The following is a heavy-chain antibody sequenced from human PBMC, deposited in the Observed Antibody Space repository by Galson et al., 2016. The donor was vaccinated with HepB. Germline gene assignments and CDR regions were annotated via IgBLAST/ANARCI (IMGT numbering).Heavy chain of an antibody. V-gene: IGHV3-48*02. CDR2: IGTSSSNI. CDR3: AAGRGFDP. CDR1: GFTFSRYS. Sequence: SLRLSCAASGFTFSRYSMYWVRQAPGKGLEWVSYIGTSSSNIFYAVSVKGRFTIPRDNAKNSLYLQMNNLRHEDTAVYYCAAGRGFDPWGRGTLVTVSS. D-gene: IGHD3-10*01. J-gene: IGHJ5*02.